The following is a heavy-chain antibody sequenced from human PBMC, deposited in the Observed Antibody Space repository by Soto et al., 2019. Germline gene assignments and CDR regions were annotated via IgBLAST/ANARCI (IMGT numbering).Heavy chain of an antibody. CDR1: GGSLSSSSYY. Sequence: PSETLSLTCTVSGGSLSSSSYYWGWIRQHPGKGQEWLGNIFYSGNTSYNKSLKNRVNKSVDTSKKQLSMQLSSVTAAVMAVYYRAIHRGTISLTDYWGQGTLVTVSS. J-gene: IGHJ4*02. D-gene: IGHD3-9*01. CDR3: AIHRGTISLTDY. V-gene: IGHV4-39*01. CDR2: IFYSGNT.